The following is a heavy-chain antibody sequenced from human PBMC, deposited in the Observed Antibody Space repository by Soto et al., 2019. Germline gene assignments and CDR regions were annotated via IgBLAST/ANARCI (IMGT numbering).Heavy chain of an antibody. Sequence: GGSLRLSCAASGFTFSSYAMSWVRQAPGKGLEWVSAISGSGGSTYYADSVKGRFTISRDNSKNTLYLQMNSLRAEDTAVYYCAKLRRHSSSWFSAFDYWGQGTLVTVSS. CDR3: AKLRRHSSSWFSAFDY. D-gene: IGHD6-13*01. V-gene: IGHV3-23*01. CDR2: ISGSGGST. CDR1: GFTFSSYA. J-gene: IGHJ4*02.